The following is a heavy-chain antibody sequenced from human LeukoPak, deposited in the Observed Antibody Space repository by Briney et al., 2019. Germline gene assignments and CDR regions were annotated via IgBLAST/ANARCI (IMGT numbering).Heavy chain of an antibody. J-gene: IGHJ4*02. CDR1: GFIFSSYG. CDR2: IRYDGSNK. V-gene: IGHV3-30*02. Sequence: GGSLRLSCAASGFIFSSYGMHWVRQAPGKGLEWVAFIRYDGSNKYYADSVKGRFTISRDNSKNTLHLQVNSLRADDTAVYYCAKDQFYDSSGVFDYWGQGTLVTVSS. D-gene: IGHD3-22*01. CDR3: AKDQFYDSSGVFDY.